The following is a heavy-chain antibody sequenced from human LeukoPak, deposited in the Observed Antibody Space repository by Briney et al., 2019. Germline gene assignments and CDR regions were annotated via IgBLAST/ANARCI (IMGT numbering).Heavy chain of an antibody. D-gene: IGHD3-10*01. J-gene: IGHJ4*02. Sequence: SVKVSCKASGGTFSSYAISWVRQAPGQGLEWMGGIIPIFGTANYAQKFQERVTITRDMSTSTAYMELSSLRSEDTAVYYCAARGWFGEYNLYYFDYWGQGTLVTVSS. CDR1: GGTFSSYA. CDR3: AARGWFGEYNLYYFDY. V-gene: IGHV1-69*05. CDR2: IIPIFGTA.